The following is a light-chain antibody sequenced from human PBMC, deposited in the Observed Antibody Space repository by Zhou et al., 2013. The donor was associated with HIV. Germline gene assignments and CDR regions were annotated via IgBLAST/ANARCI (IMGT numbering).Light chain of an antibody. CDR3: MQALQTPYT. V-gene: IGKV2-30*02. J-gene: IGKJ2*01. Sequence: DVVMTQSPLSLPVTLGQPASISCRSSQSLVHXDGTTYLNWFQQRPGQSPRRLIYKVSNRDSGVPDRFSGSGSGTDFTLKISRVEAEDVGVYYCMQALQTPYTFGPGDRSWRSN. CDR1: QSLVHXDGTTY. CDR2: KVS.